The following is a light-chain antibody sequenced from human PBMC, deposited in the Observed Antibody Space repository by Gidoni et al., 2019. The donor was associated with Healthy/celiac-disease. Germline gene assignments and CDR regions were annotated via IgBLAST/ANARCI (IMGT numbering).Light chain of an antibody. J-gene: IGKJ2*01. CDR2: LGS. CDR1: QSLLHSNGYSY. Sequence: DIVMTQSPLSLPVTPGEPASISCRSSQSLLHSNGYSYLDLYLQKPGQSPQLLIYLGSNRASGVPDRFSGSGSGTDFTLKISRVEAEDVGVYYCMQALQTPDTFGQGTKLEIK. V-gene: IGKV2-28*01. CDR3: MQALQTPDT.